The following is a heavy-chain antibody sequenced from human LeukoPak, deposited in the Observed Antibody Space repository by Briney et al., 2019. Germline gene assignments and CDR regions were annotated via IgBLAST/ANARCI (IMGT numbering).Heavy chain of an antibody. J-gene: IGHJ5*02. CDR3: ARGPFRSYITGTKSRFDP. V-gene: IGHV4-34*01. D-gene: IGHD1-20*01. CDR1: GGSFSGYY. CDR2: INHSGST. Sequence: PSETLSLTCAVYGGSFSGYYWSWIRQPPGKGLEWIGEINHSGSTNYNPSLKSRVTISVDTSKSQFSLKLSSVTAADTAVYYCARGPFRSYITGTKSRFDPWGQGTLVTVSS.